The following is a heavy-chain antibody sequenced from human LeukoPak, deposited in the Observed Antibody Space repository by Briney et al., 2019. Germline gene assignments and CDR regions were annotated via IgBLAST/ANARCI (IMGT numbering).Heavy chain of an antibody. CDR3: AREFTPGGYCSGGSCYRGQNWFDP. Sequence: GALRLSCAASGFTFSSYEMNWVRQAPGKGLEWVSYISSSGSTIYYSDSVKGRFTISRDNAKNSLYLQMNSLRAEDTAVYYCAREFTPGGYCSGGSCYRGQNWFDPWGQGTLVTVSS. J-gene: IGHJ5*02. CDR1: GFTFSSYE. D-gene: IGHD2-15*01. V-gene: IGHV3-48*03. CDR2: ISSSGSTI.